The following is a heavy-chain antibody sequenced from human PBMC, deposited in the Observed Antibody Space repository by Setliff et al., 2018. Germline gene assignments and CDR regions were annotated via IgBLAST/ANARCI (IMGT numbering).Heavy chain of an antibody. D-gene: IGHD2-2*01. CDR1: GGSIINSYY. Sequence: SETLSLTCTVSGGSIINSYYWSWIRQPAGKGLEWIGSIYHSGSSYYNSSLRSRVTISVDTSKNQFSLILRSVTAADTAVYYCARGRMRGSCSGPSCTYDPFDIWGQGTPVTVSS. J-gene: IGHJ3*02. CDR3: ARGRMRGSCSGPSCTYDPFDI. V-gene: IGHV4-38-2*02. CDR2: IYHSGSS.